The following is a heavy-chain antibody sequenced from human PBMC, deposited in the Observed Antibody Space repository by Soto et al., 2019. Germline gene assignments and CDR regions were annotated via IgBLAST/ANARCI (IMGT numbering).Heavy chain of an antibody. V-gene: IGHV1-69*13. Sequence: SVKVSCTDSGCTFSIYAISWVRQAPGQGLEWMGGIIPLFGRANYAQKFQGRVTITAAASTSTAYMELSSLRSEDTAVYYCAQTLGLAAAGPGRFDLWGRGTLVTVSS. D-gene: IGHD6-25*01. CDR2: IIPLFGRA. J-gene: IGHJ2*01. CDR1: GCTFSIYA. CDR3: AQTLGLAAAGPGRFDL.